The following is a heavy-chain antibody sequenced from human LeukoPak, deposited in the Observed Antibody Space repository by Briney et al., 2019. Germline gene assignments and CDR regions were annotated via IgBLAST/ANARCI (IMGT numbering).Heavy chain of an antibody. CDR1: GFTFSNYW. D-gene: IGHD3-10*01. CDR2: IKQDGSQS. Sequence: GGSLRLSCAASGFTFSNYWVNWVRQAPGKGLEWLANIKQDGSQSHYVDSVKGRFTISRDNARNSLYLQMNTLRAEDTAVYYCARDYSASGSFDYWGQGTLVTVSS. V-gene: IGHV3-7*01. CDR3: ARDYSASGSFDY. J-gene: IGHJ4*02.